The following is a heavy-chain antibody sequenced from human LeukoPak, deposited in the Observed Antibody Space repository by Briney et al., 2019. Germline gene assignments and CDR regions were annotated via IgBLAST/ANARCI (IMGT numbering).Heavy chain of an antibody. CDR2: IYSSGRT. V-gene: IGHV4-4*07. D-gene: IGHD6-19*01. CDR1: GGSISSYY. Sequence: SETLSLNCTVSGGSISSYYWSWIRQPPGKGLEWIGLIYSSGRTNYNPSPKSRVTMSVDTSTNQFSLTLSSVTAADTAVYYCARGVSSYSIAVAVGYYYYYYMDVWGKGTTVTVSS. CDR3: ARGVSSYSIAVAVGYYYYYYMDV. J-gene: IGHJ6*03.